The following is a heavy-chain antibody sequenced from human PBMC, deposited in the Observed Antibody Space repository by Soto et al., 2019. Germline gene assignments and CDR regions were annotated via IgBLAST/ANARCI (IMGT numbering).Heavy chain of an antibody. CDR1: GGSISSSNW. D-gene: IGHD5-12*01. J-gene: IGHJ4*02. Sequence: QVQLQESGPGLVKPSGTLSLTCAVSGGSISSSNWWSWVRQPPGKGLEWIGEIYHSGSTNYNPSLKSRVTISVDKSKNQFSLKLSSVTAADTAVYYCARVGPRAARRWLQPRAYYFDYWGQGTLVTVSS. CDR2: IYHSGST. V-gene: IGHV4-4*02. CDR3: ARVGPRAARRWLQPRAYYFDY.